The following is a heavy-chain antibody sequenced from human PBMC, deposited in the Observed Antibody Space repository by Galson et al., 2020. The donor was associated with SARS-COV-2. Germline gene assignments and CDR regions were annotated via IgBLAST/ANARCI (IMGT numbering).Heavy chain of an antibody. CDR3: ARQIWLRGDFDY. Sequence: SETLSLTCAVYGGSFSGYYWSWIRQPPGKGLEWIGEINHSGSTNYNPSLKSRVTISVDTSKNQFSLKLSSVTAADTAVYYCARQIWLRGDFDYWGQGTLVTVSS. V-gene: IGHV4-34*01. J-gene: IGHJ4*02. CDR2: INHSGST. D-gene: IGHD5-12*01. CDR1: GGSFSGYY.